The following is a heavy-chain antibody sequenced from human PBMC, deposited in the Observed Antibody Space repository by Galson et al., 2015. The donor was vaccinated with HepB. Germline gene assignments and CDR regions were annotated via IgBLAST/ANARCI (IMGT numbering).Heavy chain of an antibody. V-gene: IGHV1-46*01. D-gene: IGHD2-2*01. CDR2: INPSGGST. Sequence: SVKVSCKASGYTFTSYYMHWVRQAPGQGLEWMGIINPSGGSTSYAQKFQGRVTMTTDTSTSTAYMALRSLRSDDTAVYYCARHYTPDIVVVPAASVYNWFDPWGQGTLVTVSS. J-gene: IGHJ5*02. CDR3: ARHYTPDIVVVPAASVYNWFDP. CDR1: GYTFTSYY.